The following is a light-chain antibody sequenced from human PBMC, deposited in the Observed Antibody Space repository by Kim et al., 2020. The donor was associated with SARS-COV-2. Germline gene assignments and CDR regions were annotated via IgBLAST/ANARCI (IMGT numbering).Light chain of an antibody. J-gene: IGLJ3*02. V-gene: IGLV1-51*01. CDR2: DND. Sequence: QSVLTQPPSVSAAPGQKVTLSCSGSNSNIGKNFVSWFQQLPGTTPKLLIYDNDKRPSGIPDRFSGSKSGTSATLGITGLQTGDEADYYCGTWDTTLIAGVFGGGTPPTVL. CDR1: NSNIGKNF. CDR3: GTWDTTLIAGV.